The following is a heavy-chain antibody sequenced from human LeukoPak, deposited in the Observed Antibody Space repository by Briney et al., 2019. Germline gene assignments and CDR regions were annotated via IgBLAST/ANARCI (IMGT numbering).Heavy chain of an antibody. Sequence: PGGSLRLSCAASGFTFSSYAMSWVRQAPGQGLELVSSISVSGASTYYADSVKGRFTISRDSSKSTLYLQMNSLRAEDTAVYYCAKDGFRAAAGHDYWGQGTLVIVSS. CDR2: ISVSGAST. CDR1: GFTFSSYA. V-gene: IGHV3-23*01. CDR3: AKDGFRAAAGHDY. D-gene: IGHD6-13*01. J-gene: IGHJ4*02.